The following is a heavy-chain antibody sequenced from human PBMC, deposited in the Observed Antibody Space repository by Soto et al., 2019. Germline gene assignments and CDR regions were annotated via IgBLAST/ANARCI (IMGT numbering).Heavy chain of an antibody. Sequence: QVQLVQSGAEVKKPGSSVKVSCKASGDTFTNYSISWVRQAPGQGLEWMGRIIPMLGTANYAQKSQGRVTITADESTTTAYMELSSLRSEDTAVYYCARERALLSDYWGQGTLVTVSS. CDR3: ARERALLSDY. CDR1: GDTFTNYS. V-gene: IGHV1-69*08. CDR2: IIPMLGTA. D-gene: IGHD3-10*01. J-gene: IGHJ4*02.